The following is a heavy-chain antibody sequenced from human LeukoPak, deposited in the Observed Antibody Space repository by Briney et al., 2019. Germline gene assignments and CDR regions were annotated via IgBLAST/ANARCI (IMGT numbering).Heavy chain of an antibody. Sequence: PSETLSLTCNVSGASISDYYWSWIRQSAGKGLEWIGRIYAAETDFNPSLKSRLTISVDTSKNQFSLKLSSVTAADTAVYYCARGGTASGPQLVRFSYYYMDVWGKGTTVTISS. CDR1: GASISDYY. V-gene: IGHV4-4*07. CDR2: IYAAET. D-gene: IGHD6-13*01. J-gene: IGHJ6*03. CDR3: ARGGTASGPQLVRFSYYYMDV.